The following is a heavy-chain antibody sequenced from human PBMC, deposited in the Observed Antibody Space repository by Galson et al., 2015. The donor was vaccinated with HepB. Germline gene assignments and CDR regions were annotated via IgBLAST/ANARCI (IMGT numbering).Heavy chain of an antibody. V-gene: IGHV1-46*01. Sequence: SVKVSCKASGGTFSSYAISWVRQAPGQGLEWMGIINPSGGSTSYAQKFQGRVTMTRDTSTSTVYMELSSLRSEDTAVYYCARVGASSYDILTEKGFDYWGQGTLVTVSS. CDR1: GGTFSSYA. CDR2: INPSGGST. D-gene: IGHD3-9*01. CDR3: ARVGASSYDILTEKGFDY. J-gene: IGHJ4*02.